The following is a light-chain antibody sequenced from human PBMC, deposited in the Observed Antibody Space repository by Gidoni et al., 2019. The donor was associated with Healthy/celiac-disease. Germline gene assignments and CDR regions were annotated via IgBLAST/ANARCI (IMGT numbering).Light chain of an antibody. V-gene: IGKV3-11*01. CDR1: QSVSSY. J-gene: IGKJ3*01. CDR2: DAS. CDR3: QQRSNWPPF. Sequence: EIVLTQSHATLSSSPGESATLSCRASQSVSSYLPWYQQKPGQAPRLLIYDASNRATGIPARFRGSGSGTDFTLTISSLEPEDFAVYYCQQRSNWPPFFXPXTKVDIK.